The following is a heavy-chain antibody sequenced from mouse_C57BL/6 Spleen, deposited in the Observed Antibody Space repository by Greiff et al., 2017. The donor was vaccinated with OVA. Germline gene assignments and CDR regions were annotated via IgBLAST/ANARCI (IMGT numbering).Heavy chain of an antibody. CDR1: GYTFTSYW. V-gene: IGHV1-69*01. Sequence: QVHVKQPGAELVMPGASVKLSCKASGYTFTSYWMHWVKQRPGQGLEWIGEIDPSDSYTNYNQKFKGKSTLTVDKSSSTAYMQLSSLTSEDSAVYYCAKTGTGLWYFDVWGTGTTVTVSS. CDR3: AKTGTGLWYFDV. J-gene: IGHJ1*03. CDR2: IDPSDSYT. D-gene: IGHD4-1*01.